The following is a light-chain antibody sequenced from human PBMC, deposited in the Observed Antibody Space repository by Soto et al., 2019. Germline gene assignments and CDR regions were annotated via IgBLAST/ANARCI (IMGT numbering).Light chain of an antibody. CDR1: QSVSSSY. Sequence: EIVLTQSPGTLSFSPGERDTLSCRASQSVSSSYLAWYQQKPGQAPRLLIYGASSRATGIPDRFSGSGSGTDFTLTISRLEPEDFAVYYCQQYGSSPYTFGQGTKLEIK. J-gene: IGKJ2*01. CDR2: GAS. V-gene: IGKV3-20*01. CDR3: QQYGSSPYT.